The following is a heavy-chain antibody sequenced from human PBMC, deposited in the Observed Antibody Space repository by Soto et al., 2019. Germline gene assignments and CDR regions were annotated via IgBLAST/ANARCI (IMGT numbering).Heavy chain of an antibody. CDR2: IYHSGST. V-gene: IGHV4-30-2*01. CDR3: ASSNYDSPIPLHY. CDR1: GGSISSGGYS. D-gene: IGHD3-22*01. J-gene: IGHJ4*02. Sequence: SETLSLTCAVSGGSISSGGYSWSWIRQPPGKGLEWIGYIYHSGSTYYNPSLKSRVTISVDRSKNQFSLKLSSVTAADTAVYYCASSNYDSPIPLHYWGQGTLVTVSS.